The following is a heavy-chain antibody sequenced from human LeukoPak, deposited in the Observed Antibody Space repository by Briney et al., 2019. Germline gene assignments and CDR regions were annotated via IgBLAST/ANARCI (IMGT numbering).Heavy chain of an antibody. CDR2: IYASGST. CDR1: GGSISNYY. V-gene: IGHV4-4*07. D-gene: IGHD2/OR15-2a*01. J-gene: IGHJ4*02. Sequence: SETLSLTCSVSGGSISNYYWNWLRQPAGKGLEWIGRIYASGSTNYNPSLKSRVTISMDKSKNHFSLNLKSVTAADTAFYYCARDFYGDDGHHPLDYWGQGIQVIVSS. CDR3: ARDFYGDDGHHPLDY.